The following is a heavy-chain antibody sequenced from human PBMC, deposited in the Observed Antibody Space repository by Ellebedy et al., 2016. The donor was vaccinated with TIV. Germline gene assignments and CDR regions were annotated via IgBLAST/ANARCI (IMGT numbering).Heavy chain of an antibody. J-gene: IGHJ5*02. CDR2: IQYHGTDT. Sequence: PGGSLRLSCAAPGFTFSNYGMHWVRQAPGKGLEWVSFIQYHGTDTYFADSVKGRFTISRDNARTSLYLQMNSLRVDDTAMYYCARSYGARTSGPWGQGTLVTVSS. D-gene: IGHD3-16*01. CDR3: ARSYGARTSGP. CDR1: GFTFSNYG. V-gene: IGHV3-30*02.